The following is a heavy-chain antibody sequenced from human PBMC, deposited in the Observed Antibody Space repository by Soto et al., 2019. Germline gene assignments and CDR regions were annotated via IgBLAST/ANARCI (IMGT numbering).Heavy chain of an antibody. CDR2: ISTYNGDT. J-gene: IGHJ6*02. CDR3: ARQGSWPYYYYGLDV. D-gene: IGHD1-26*01. Sequence: QVQLVQSGPEVRKPGASVKVSCEASGYTFTTSGISWVLQVPGQGLEWMGWISTYNGDTNSAQNFQGRVLMTADTSTGTAYMELMSLKSDDTAVYYCARQGSWPYYYYGLDVWGQGTTVTVS. V-gene: IGHV1-18*01. CDR1: GYTFTTSG.